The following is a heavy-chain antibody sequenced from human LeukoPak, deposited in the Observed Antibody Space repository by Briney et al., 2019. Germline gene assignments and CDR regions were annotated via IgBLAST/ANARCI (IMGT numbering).Heavy chain of an antibody. V-gene: IGHV3-23*01. CDR3: AKAHYDFWSGYWVFDY. Sequence: GGSLRLSCAASGFTFSNYAMSWVRQAPGKGLEWVSTISSSGGSTYYADSVKGRFSISRDNSKNTLYLQMNSLRAEDTAVYYCAKAHYDFWSGYWVFDYWGQGTLVTVSS. CDR1: GFTFSNYA. J-gene: IGHJ4*02. D-gene: IGHD3-3*01. CDR2: ISSSGGST.